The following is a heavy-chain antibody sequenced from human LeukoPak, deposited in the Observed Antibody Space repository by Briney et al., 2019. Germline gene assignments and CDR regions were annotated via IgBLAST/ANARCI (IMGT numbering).Heavy chain of an antibody. Sequence: SETLSLTCTVSGGSISSSSYYWGWIRQPPGKGLEWIGSIYYSGSTYYNPSLKSRVTISVDTSKNQFSLKLSSVTAADTAVYYCARDSLSSGWYQVVDYWGQGTLVTVSS. D-gene: IGHD6-19*01. V-gene: IGHV4-39*07. J-gene: IGHJ4*02. CDR3: ARDSLSSGWYQVVDY. CDR2: IYYSGST. CDR1: GGSISSSSYY.